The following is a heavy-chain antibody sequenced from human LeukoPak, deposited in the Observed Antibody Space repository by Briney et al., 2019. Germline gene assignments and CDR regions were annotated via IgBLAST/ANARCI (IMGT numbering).Heavy chain of an antibody. CDR1: GFTFSSYE. Sequence: GGSLRLSCAASGFTFSSYEMNCVRQAPGKGLEWVSYISSSGSTIYYADSVKGRFTISRDNAKNSLYLQMNSLRAEDTAVYYCAELGITMIGGVWGKGTTVTISS. V-gene: IGHV3-48*03. CDR3: AELGITMIGGV. D-gene: IGHD3-10*02. J-gene: IGHJ6*04. CDR2: ISSSGSTI.